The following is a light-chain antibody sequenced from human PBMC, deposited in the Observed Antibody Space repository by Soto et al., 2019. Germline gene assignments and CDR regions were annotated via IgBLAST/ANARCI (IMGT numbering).Light chain of an antibody. CDR3: QQYNNWPRT. CDR1: QSVRSN. CDR2: GAS. Sequence: EIVMTQSPATLSVSPGETATLSCRASQSVRSNLAWYQQKPGQPPRLLMYGASTRATGMPARFSGGGSGTEFTLTISSLQSEDFAVYYCQQYNNWPRTFGQGTKVEIK. J-gene: IGKJ1*01. V-gene: IGKV3-15*01.